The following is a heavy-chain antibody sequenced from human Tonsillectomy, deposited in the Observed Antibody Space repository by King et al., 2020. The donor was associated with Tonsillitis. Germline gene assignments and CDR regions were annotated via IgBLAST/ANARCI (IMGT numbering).Heavy chain of an antibody. D-gene: IGHD2-2*02. J-gene: IGHJ6*03. CDR3: ARDWVYCSSTSCYSYYYMDV. Sequence: QLVQAGAEVKKPGSSVKGSCKASGGTFSSYAISWVRQAPGQGLEWMGGIIPIFVTANYAQKFEGRVTITADKSTSTAYMELSSLRSEDTAVYYCARDWVYCSSTSCYSYYYMDVWGKGTTVTVSS. V-gene: IGHV1-69*14. CDR1: GGTFSSYA. CDR2: IIPIFVTA.